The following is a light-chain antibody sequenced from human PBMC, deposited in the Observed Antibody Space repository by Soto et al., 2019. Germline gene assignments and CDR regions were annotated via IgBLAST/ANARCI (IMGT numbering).Light chain of an antibody. J-gene: IGKJ1*01. CDR1: QSISSW. CDR2: DVS. CDR3: QQFNSYSRT. V-gene: IGKV1-5*01. Sequence: DIQMTQSPSTLSASVGDRVTITCRASQSISSWLAWYQQKQGNAHKLLIYDVSSLERGVPSRFRGSGSGTELTITISSLQPDDFETYDCQQFNSYSRTFGQGTKVDIK.